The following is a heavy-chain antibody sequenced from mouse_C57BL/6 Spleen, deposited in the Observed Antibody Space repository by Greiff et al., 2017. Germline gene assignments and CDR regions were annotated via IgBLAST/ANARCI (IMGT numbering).Heavy chain of an antibody. CDR2: IDPSDSYT. J-gene: IGHJ3*01. CDR3: ARSGDYEGVSY. V-gene: IGHV1-69*01. Sequence: QVQLQQPGAELVMPGASVKLSCKASGYTFTSYWMHWVKQRPGQGLEWIGEIDPSDSYTNYNQKFKGKSTLTVDKSSSTAYMQLSSLTSEDSAVYYCARSGDYEGVSYGGQGTLVTAAA. D-gene: IGHD2-4*01. CDR1: GYTFTSYW.